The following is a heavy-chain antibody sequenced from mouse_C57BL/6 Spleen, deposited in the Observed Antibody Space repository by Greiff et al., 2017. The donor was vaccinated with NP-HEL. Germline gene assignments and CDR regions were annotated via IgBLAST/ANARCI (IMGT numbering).Heavy chain of an antibody. V-gene: IGHV1-15*01. J-gene: IGHJ2*01. CDR2: IDPETGGT. D-gene: IGHD1-1*01. Sequence: QVHVKQSGAELVRPGASVTLSCKASGYTFTDYEMHWVKQTPVHGLEWIGAIDPETGGTAYNQKFKGKAILTADKSSSTAYMELRSLTSEDSAVYYCTQFSYYYGSSGYWGQGTTLTVSS. CDR3: TQFSYYYGSSGY. CDR1: GYTFTDYE.